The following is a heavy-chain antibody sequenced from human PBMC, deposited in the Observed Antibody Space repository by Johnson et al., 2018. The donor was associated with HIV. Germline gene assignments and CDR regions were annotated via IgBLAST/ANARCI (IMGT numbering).Heavy chain of an antibody. Sequence: VQLVESGGGLVQPGGSLRLSCAASGFIFSNYWMSWVRQAPGKGLEWVANIKQDGNDKYYVDSVKGRFTISRDNSKNTLDLQMKTLRIEDTAVYYCAKDVSVVTPSGSFDIWGQGTRVTVSS. D-gene: IGHD4-23*01. CDR3: AKDVSVVTPSGSFDI. V-gene: IGHV3-7*03. J-gene: IGHJ3*02. CDR2: IKQDGNDK. CDR1: GFIFSNYW.